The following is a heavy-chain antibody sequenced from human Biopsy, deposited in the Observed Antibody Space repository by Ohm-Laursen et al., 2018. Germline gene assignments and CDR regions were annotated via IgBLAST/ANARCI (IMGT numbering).Heavy chain of an antibody. D-gene: IGHD5-24*01. CDR3: ASAGYNPDWNFDL. Sequence: TLSLTCTVSGVSINGGRYYWNWIRHPPGKGLEWIGNIFYSANTYYNPSLKSRVTISVDTSKNQFSLKLSSVTAADTAVYYCASAGYNPDWNFDLWGRGTRVTVSS. V-gene: IGHV4-31*03. J-gene: IGHJ2*01. CDR1: GVSINGGRYY. CDR2: IFYSANT.